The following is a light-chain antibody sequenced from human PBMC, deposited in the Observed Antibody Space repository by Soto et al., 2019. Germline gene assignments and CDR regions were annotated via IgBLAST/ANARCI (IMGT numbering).Light chain of an antibody. Sequence: VQMTQSPSSLSASLGDRVTITCRASQGISNSLAWYQQRPGRVPKLLIYGASNLQSEVPSRFSGSGSGTDFTLTISSLQPEDVATYYCQKYDSAARTFGQGTKVDIK. CDR1: QGISNS. CDR3: QKYDSAART. J-gene: IGKJ1*01. CDR2: GAS. V-gene: IGKV1-27*01.